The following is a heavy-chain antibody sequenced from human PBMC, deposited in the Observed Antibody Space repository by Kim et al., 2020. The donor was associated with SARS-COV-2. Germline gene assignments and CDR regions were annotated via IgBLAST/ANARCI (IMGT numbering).Heavy chain of an antibody. D-gene: IGHD6-13*01. J-gene: IGHJ4*02. Sequence: YKADTVKGRFTISRDNSKNTLYLQMNSLRAEDTAVYYCARDTSSWYYFDYWGQGTLVTVSS. CDR3: ARDTSSWYYFDY. V-gene: IGHV3-30*03.